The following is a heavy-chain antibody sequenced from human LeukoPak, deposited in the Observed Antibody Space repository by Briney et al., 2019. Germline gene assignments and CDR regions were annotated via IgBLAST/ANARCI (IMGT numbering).Heavy chain of an antibody. D-gene: IGHD5-18*01. CDR3: AGIAGYSYGHSVRRFDY. J-gene: IGHJ4*02. Sequence: SETLSLTCTVSGGSISSSSYYWGWIRQPPGKGLEWIGSIYYSGSTYYNPSLKSRVTISVDTSKNQFSLKLSSVTAADTAVYYCAGIAGYSYGHSVRRFDYWGQGTLVTVSS. CDR2: IYYSGST. V-gene: IGHV4-39*01. CDR1: GGSISSSSYY.